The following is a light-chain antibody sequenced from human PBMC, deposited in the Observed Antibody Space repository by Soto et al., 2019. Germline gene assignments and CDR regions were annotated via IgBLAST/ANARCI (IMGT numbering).Light chain of an antibody. J-gene: IGLJ1*01. CDR3: CSYAGGGIYV. V-gene: IGLV1-47*01. CDR2: RNG. CDR1: SSNIGSRY. Sequence: QSVLTQPPSASGTPGQSLTISCSGSSSNIGSRYVYWYQHLPGTAPKFLMYRNGQRPSGVPDRFSGSQSGTSASLAISGLQAEDEADFYCCSYAGGGIYVFGTGTKLTVL.